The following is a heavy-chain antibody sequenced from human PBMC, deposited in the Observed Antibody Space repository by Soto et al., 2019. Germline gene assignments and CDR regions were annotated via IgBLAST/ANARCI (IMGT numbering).Heavy chain of an antibody. D-gene: IGHD3-3*01. J-gene: IGHJ4*02. CDR3: ASTDNVGYYPH. V-gene: IGHV4-38-2*01. CDR2: IYHSGTT. CDR1: CDSITSIYH. Sequence: SETLSLTCAVSCDSITSIYHWAWIRHAAGRGLEWVASIYHSGTTYYNPSLKSRVTISVDTSKNQFSLNLRSVTAADSAVYYCASTDNVGYYPHLGQGTRVTVSS.